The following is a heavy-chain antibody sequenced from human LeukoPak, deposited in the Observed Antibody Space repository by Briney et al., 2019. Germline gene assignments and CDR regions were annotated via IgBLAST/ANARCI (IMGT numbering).Heavy chain of an antibody. Sequence: PSETLSLTCTVSGGSISSGSYYWSWIRLPAGKGLEWIGRIYTSGSTNYNPSLKSRVTISVDKSKNQFSLKLSSVTAADTAVYYCARVTAAAGYYFDYWGQGTLVTVSP. V-gene: IGHV4-61*02. D-gene: IGHD6-13*01. CDR1: GGSISSGSYY. CDR3: ARVTAAAGYYFDY. CDR2: IYTSGST. J-gene: IGHJ4*02.